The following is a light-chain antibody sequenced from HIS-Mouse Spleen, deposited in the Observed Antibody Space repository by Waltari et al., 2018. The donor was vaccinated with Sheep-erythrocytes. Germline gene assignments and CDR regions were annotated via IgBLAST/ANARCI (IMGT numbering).Light chain of an antibody. CDR3: SSYAGSNNVV. J-gene: IGLJ2*01. CDR2: EVS. V-gene: IGLV2-8*01. Sequence: QSALTQPPSASGSPGQSVTLSCTGTSSDVGGYNYVSWYQQHPGKAPKLMIYEVSKRPSGVPDRFSGSKSGNTASLTVSGLQAEDEADYYCSSYAGSNNVVFGGGTKLTFL. CDR1: SSDVGGYNY.